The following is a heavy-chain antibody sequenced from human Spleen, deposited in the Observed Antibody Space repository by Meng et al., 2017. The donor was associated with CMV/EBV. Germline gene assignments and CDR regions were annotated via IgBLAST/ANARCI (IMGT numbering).Heavy chain of an antibody. D-gene: IGHD2-2*01. V-gene: IGHV3-11*04. CDR1: GFTFSDFY. CDR3: VRDLRDGAWDQLPLYGMDV. CDR2: ISSSGSAK. J-gene: IGHJ6*02. Sequence: GESLKISCAASGFTFSDFYVSWIRQAPGKGLEWVAYISSSGSAKYYAGSVKGRFTISRDNSINSLFVQMNSLRAEDTAVYYCVRDLRDGAWDQLPLYGMDVWGRGTTVTVSS.